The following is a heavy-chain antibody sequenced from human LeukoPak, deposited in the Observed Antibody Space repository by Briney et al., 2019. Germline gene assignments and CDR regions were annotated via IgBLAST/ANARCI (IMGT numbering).Heavy chain of an antibody. Sequence: TSETLSLTCSVSGYPISSRYYWSWIRQPPGKGLEWIGEINHSGSTNYNPSLKSRVTISVDTSKNQFSLKLSSVTAADTAVYYCARGVGITMVRGVIIKSWYYYYYMDVWGKGTTVTISS. CDR1: GYPISSRYY. J-gene: IGHJ6*03. CDR3: ARGVGITMVRGVIIKSWYYYYYMDV. V-gene: IGHV4-34*01. D-gene: IGHD3-10*01. CDR2: INHSGST.